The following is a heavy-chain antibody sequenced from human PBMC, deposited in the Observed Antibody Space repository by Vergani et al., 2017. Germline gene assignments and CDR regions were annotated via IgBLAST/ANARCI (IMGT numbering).Heavy chain of an antibody. CDR3: GRGSDNYN. V-gene: IGHV3-23*01. J-gene: IGHJ4*02. CDR1: GFTFSSHA. Sequence: EVQLLQSEGAVVQPGGSLRLSCVASGFTFSSHAMSWVRQGHGQGLEWVSSIKNTGDSTHYADSVKGRFTISRDNSKNTLYLQMNSLGVEDTAVDYCGRGSDNYNWGQGTLVTVSS. D-gene: IGHD5-24*01. CDR2: IKNTGDST.